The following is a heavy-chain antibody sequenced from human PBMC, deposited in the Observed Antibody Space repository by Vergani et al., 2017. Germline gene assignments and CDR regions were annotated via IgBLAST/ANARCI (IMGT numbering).Heavy chain of an antibody. CDR1: GFTFRIYG. CDR3: ARDHRDYNNYPGTFDI. CDR2: ISNSGNTI. Sequence: VQLVESGGGVVQPGGSLRLSCIASGFTFRIYGMHWVRQAPGKGLEWVSYISNSGNTIEYADSVKGRFSISRDNAKSSLFLQMDSLRAEDTAVYYCARDHRDYNNYPGTFDIWGQGSMVTVSS. V-gene: IGHV3-48*01. D-gene: IGHD5-24*01. J-gene: IGHJ3*02.